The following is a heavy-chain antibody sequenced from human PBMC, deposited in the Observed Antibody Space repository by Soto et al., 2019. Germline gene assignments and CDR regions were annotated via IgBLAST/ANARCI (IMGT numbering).Heavy chain of an antibody. Sequence: SETLSLTCTVSGGSISSYYWSWIRQPAGKGLEWIGRIYTSGSTNYNPSLKSRVTMSVDTSKNQFSLKLSSVTAADTAVYYCAGVVGGWFTADDAFDIWGQGTMVTVSS. CDR2: IYTSGST. CDR1: GGSISSYY. CDR3: AGVVGGWFTADDAFDI. D-gene: IGHD1-26*01. V-gene: IGHV4-4*07. J-gene: IGHJ3*02.